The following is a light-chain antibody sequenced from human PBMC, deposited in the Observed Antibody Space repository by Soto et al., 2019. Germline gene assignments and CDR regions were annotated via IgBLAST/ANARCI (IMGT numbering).Light chain of an antibody. Sequence: DIQMTQSPSSLSASVGDRVTITCRASQSISSYLNWYQQKPGKAPKLLIYAASSLQSDVPSRFXXXXXXTDXTXXISXXQPXXFATYYCQQSYSTLWTFGQGTKVEIK. CDR1: QSISSY. V-gene: IGKV1-39*01. CDR2: AAS. J-gene: IGKJ1*01. CDR3: QQSYSTLWT.